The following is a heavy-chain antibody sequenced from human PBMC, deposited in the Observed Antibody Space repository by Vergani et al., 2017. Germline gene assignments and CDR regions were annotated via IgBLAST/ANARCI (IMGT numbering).Heavy chain of an antibody. V-gene: IGHV3-15*01. CDR2: IKSKTDGGTT. CDR1: GFTFSNAW. J-gene: IGHJ4*02. D-gene: IGHD3-16*02. CDR3: THSHPDDYVWGSYRYTLDY. Sequence: EVQLLESGGGLVQPGGSLRLSCAASGFTFSNAWMSWVRQAPGKGLEWVGRIKSKTDGGTTDYAAPVKGRFTISRDDSKNTLYLQMNSLKTEDTAVYYCTHSHPDDYVWGSYRYTLDYWGQGTLVTVSS.